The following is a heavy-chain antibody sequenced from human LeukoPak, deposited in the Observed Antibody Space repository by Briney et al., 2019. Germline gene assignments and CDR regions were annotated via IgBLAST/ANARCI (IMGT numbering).Heavy chain of an antibody. CDR2: ISYDGVNK. D-gene: IGHD3-16*01. CDR1: GFTFDNFP. J-gene: IGHJ6*02. Sequence: GGSLRLSCAASGFTFDNFPLHWVRQAPGKGLEWVAAISYDGVNKYYADSVQGRFIISRDNSQSTLSLQMNSLKPGDTAVYYCARDIYDYTWGSNGGGMDVWGQGTTVTVSS. V-gene: IGHV3-30*14. CDR3: ARDIYDYTWGSNGGGMDV.